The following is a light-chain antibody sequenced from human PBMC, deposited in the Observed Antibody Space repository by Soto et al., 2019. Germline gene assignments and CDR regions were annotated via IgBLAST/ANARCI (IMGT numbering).Light chain of an antibody. V-gene: IGLV2-14*01. J-gene: IGLJ2*01. CDR3: SSYTSSSTLPVV. CDR1: SSDVGGYNY. Sequence: QSALTRPASVSGSPGQSITISCTGTSSDVGGYNYVSWYQQHPGKAPKLMIYDVSNRPSGVSNRFSGSKSGNTASLTISGLQAEDEADYYCSSYTSSSTLPVVFGGGTKVTVL. CDR2: DVS.